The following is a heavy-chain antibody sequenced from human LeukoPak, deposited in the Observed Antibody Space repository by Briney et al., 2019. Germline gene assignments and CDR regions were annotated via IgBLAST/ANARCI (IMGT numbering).Heavy chain of an antibody. Sequence: SDPLSLPCTVSGDSISSYYWSWIRQPPGKGLEWIGYIYYSGSTNYNPSLKSRVTISVDTSKNQFSLKLRSVTAADTAVYYCARVTGYVIEDNFDYWGQGTLVTVSP. V-gene: IGHV4-59*07. CDR3: ARVTGYVIEDNFDY. CDR1: GDSISSYY. CDR2: IYYSGST. D-gene: IGHD2-15*01. J-gene: IGHJ4*02.